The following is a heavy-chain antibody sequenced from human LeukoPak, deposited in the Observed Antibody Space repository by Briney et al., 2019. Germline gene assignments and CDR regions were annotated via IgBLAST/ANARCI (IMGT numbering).Heavy chain of an antibody. J-gene: IGHJ4*02. CDR3: ARAGVGGATANDY. CDR1: GGSINTYY. D-gene: IGHD1-26*01. V-gene: IGHV4-59*01. CDR2: IYSSGST. Sequence: SETLSLTCTVSGGSINTYYWSWIRQPPGKGLEWIGYIYSSGSTNYNPSLKSRVTISVDTSKNQFSLKLSSVTAADMAVYYCARAGVGGATANDYWGQGTLVTVSS.